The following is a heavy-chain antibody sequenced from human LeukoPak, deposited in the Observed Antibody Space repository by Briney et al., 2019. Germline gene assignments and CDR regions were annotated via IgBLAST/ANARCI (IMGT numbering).Heavy chain of an antibody. CDR3: KYSSGYSVDGLTDY. Sequence: GGSLRLSCAASGFTFSSYSMNWVRQAPGKGLEWVSSISSSSSSYIYYADSVKGRFTISRDNSKNTLYLQMNSLRAEDTAVYYCKYSSGYSVDGLTDYWGQGTLVTVSS. CDR1: GFTFSSYS. CDR2: ISSSSSSYI. J-gene: IGHJ4*02. D-gene: IGHD3-22*01. V-gene: IGHV3-21*04.